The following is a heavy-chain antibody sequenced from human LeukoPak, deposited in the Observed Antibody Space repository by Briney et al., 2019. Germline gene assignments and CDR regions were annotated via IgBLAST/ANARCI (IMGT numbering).Heavy chain of an antibody. V-gene: IGHV1-2*02. CDR1: GYTFTGYF. Sequence: ASVKVSCKASGYTFTGYFMHWGRQAPGQGLEWLGWINPTNGSNNYAQKFQGRVIMTRDTSISTAYIELSRLRSDDTAVYYCARDLDGSSGCDYWGQGTLVTVSS. J-gene: IGHJ4*02. CDR2: INPTNGSN. CDR3: ARDLDGSSGCDY. D-gene: IGHD6-13*01.